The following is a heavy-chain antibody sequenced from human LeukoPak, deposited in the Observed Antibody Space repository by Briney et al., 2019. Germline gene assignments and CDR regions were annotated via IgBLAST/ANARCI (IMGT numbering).Heavy chain of an antibody. D-gene: IGHD4/OR15-4a*01. Sequence: GGSLRLSCAASGFTFSSYGMHWVRQAPGKGLECVSAISGDGISPYYADSVRGRFTISRDNSKNTLYLQMNSLRVEDTAVYFCARDPGAFPYFFDYWGQGTLVTVSS. CDR3: ARDPGAFPYFFDY. J-gene: IGHJ4*02. V-gene: IGHV3-23*01. CDR1: GFTFSSYG. CDR2: ISGDGISP.